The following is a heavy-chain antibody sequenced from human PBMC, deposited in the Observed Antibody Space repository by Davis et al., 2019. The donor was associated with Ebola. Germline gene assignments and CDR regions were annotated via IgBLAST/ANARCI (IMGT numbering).Heavy chain of an antibody. J-gene: IGHJ4*02. V-gene: IGHV3-30*04. Sequence: GGSLRLSCAASGFTFSSYAMHWVRQAPSKGLEWVAVISYDGSNKYYADSVKGRFTISRDNSKNTVYLQMNSLRAEDTAVYYCAKGTRDYWGQGTLVTVSS. CDR2: ISYDGSNK. CDR3: AKGTRDY. CDR1: GFTFSSYA.